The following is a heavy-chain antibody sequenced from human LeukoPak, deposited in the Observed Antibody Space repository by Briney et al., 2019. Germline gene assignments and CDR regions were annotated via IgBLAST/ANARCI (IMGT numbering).Heavy chain of an antibody. D-gene: IGHD6-13*01. J-gene: IGHJ4*02. V-gene: IGHV4-4*07. CDR1: GGSISSYY. CDR3: PRGPNPMYSSSWYFDY. Sequence: SETLSLTCTVSGGSISSYYWSWIRQPAGKGLEWIGRIYTSGSTNYNPSLKSRVTMSVDTSKNQFSLKLSSVTAADTAVYYCPRGPNPMYSSSWYFDYWGQGTLVTVSS. CDR2: IYTSGST.